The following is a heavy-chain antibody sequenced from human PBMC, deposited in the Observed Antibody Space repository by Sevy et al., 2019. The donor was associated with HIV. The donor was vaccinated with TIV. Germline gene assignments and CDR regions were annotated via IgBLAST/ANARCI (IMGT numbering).Heavy chain of an antibody. CDR2: INSDGSST. D-gene: IGHD3-9*01. V-gene: IGHV3-74*01. CDR1: GFTFSSYW. J-gene: IGHJ4*02. CDR3: ARDPNEIYGILTGYYSFFDY. Sequence: GGSLRLSCAASGFTFSSYWMHWVRQAPGKGLVWVSRINSDGSSTSYADSVKGRFTISRGNAKNTLYLQMNSPRAEDTAMYYCARDPNEIYGILTGYYSFFDYWGQGTLVTVSS.